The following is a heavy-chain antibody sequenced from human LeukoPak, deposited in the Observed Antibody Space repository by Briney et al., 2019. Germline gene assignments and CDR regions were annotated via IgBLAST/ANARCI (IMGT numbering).Heavy chain of an antibody. CDR2: IYTSGST. V-gene: IGHV4-4*07. CDR3: ARGRIVVVVAATNWFDP. Sequence: SETLSLTCTVSGGSISSYYWSWIRQPAGKGLEWIGRIYTSGSTNYNPSLKSRVTMSVDTSKNQFSLKLSSVTAADTAVYYCARGRIVVVVAATNWFDPWGQGTLVTVSS. CDR1: GGSISSYY. D-gene: IGHD2-15*01. J-gene: IGHJ5*02.